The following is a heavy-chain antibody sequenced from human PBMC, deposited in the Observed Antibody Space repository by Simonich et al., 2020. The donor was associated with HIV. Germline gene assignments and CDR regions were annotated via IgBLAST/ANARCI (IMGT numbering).Heavy chain of an antibody. CDR3: AVTYYDFWSGYFPLDY. CDR1: GGSISSSRYY. D-gene: IGHD3-3*01. J-gene: IGHJ4*02. Sequence: QLQLQESGPGLVKPSETLSLTCTVSGGSISSSRYYWGWIRPPPGKGLEWIGSIYYMGATYYNPALKSRFTISGDTSKNQFSLKLSSVTAADTAVYYCAVTYYDFWSGYFPLDYWGQGTLVTVSS. CDR2: IYYMGAT. V-gene: IGHV4-39*01.